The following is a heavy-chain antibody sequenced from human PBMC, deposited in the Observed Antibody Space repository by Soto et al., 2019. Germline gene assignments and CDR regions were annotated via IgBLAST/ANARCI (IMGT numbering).Heavy chain of an antibody. Sequence: SVKVSCKASGGTFSSYAISWVRQAPGQGLEWMGGIIPIFGTANYAQKFQGRVTITADESTSTAYMELSSLRPEDTAVYYCARSRDGYNRDYYGMDVWGQGTTVTVSS. J-gene: IGHJ6*02. CDR3: ARSRDGYNRDYYGMDV. V-gene: IGHV1-69*13. CDR1: GGTFSSYA. CDR2: IIPIFGTA. D-gene: IGHD5-12*01.